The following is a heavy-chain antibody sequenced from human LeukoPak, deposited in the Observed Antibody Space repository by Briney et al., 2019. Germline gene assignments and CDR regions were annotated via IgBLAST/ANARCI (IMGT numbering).Heavy chain of an antibody. V-gene: IGHV3-66*03. CDR3: ARDRAVTQVWVEFNS. CDR1: GFSVSNYY. CDR2: IRDSGAT. J-gene: IGHJ5*01. D-gene: IGHD3-16*01. Sequence: GGSLRLSCAGSGFSVSNYYMNWVRQAPGKGLEWVSLIRDSGATFYADSVKGRFTISRDNSKNTIYLQMNRLRVEDTAVYFCARDRAVTQVWVEFNSWGQGTQVTVSS.